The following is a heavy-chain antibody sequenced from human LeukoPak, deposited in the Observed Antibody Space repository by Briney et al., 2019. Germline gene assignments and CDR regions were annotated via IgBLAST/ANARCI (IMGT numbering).Heavy chain of an antibody. V-gene: IGHV3-23*01. CDR3: AKGARWELPLDY. CDR2: ISGSGGRT. Sequence: GGSLRLSCAASGFTLSSYAMSCVRQAPAKGLEWVSAISGSGGRTYYADSVKGRFTISRDNSMDTLYLQMNSLRADDTAVSYCAKGARWELPLDYWGQGTLVTVSS. D-gene: IGHD1-26*01. CDR1: GFTLSSYA. J-gene: IGHJ4*02.